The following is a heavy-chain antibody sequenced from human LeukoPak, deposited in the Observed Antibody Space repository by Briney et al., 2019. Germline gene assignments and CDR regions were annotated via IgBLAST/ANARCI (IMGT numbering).Heavy chain of an antibody. Sequence: GGSLRLSCAASGFTVSSNYMSWVRQAPGKGLEWVSVIYSGGSTYYADSVKGRFTISRDNSKNTLYLQMNSLRAEDTAVYYCARFLHGSGSYFFDYWGQGTLVTVS. D-gene: IGHD3-10*01. CDR3: ARFLHGSGSYFFDY. CDR1: GFTVSSNY. J-gene: IGHJ4*02. V-gene: IGHV3-53*01. CDR2: IYSGGST.